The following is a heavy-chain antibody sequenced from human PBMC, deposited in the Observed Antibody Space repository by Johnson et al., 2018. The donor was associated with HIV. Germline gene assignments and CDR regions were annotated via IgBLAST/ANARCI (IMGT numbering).Heavy chain of an antibody. Sequence: QVQVVESGGGLVKPGGSLRLSCAASGFTFSNAWMSWVRQAPGKGLEWVAFIRYDGRNKYYADSVKGRFTISRDNSKNTMYLQMNSLRTEDTAVYYWVRESWRPIPVNGPGDAPFDIWGRGTTVTVSS. D-gene: IGHD6-19*01. V-gene: IGHV3-30*02. CDR3: VRESWRPIPVNGPGDAPFDI. CDR2: IRYDGRNK. CDR1: GFTFSNAW. J-gene: IGHJ3*02.